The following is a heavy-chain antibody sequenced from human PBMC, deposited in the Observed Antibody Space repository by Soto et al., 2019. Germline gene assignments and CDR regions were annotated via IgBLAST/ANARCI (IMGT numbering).Heavy chain of an antibody. CDR3: ARAPWQLGGRGMYYFDY. V-gene: IGHV3-7*01. CDR1: GFTFSSYW. CDR2: IKQDGSEK. J-gene: IGHJ4*02. Sequence: EVQLVESGGGLVQRGGSLRLSCAASGFTFSSYWMSWVRQAPGKGLEWVANIKQDGSEKYYVDSVKGRFTISRDNAKNSLYLQMNSLRAEDTAVYYCARAPWQLGGRGMYYFDYWGQGTLVTVSS. D-gene: IGHD6-6*01.